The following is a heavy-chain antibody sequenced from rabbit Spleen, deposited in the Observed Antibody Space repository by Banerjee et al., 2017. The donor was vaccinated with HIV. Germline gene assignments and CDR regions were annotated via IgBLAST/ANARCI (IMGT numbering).Heavy chain of an antibody. CDR2: IYTGSSGNT. D-gene: IGHD6-1*01. CDR1: GIDFSSYYY. V-gene: IGHV1S40*01. J-gene: IGHJ6*01. Sequence: QSLEESGGDLVKPGASLTLTCKASGIDFSSYYYMCWVRQTPGKGLEWIACIYTGSSGNTYYASWAKGRFTISKTSSTTVTLQMTSLTAADTATYFCARGDGGAIYTNAVNGMDFWGQGTLVTVS. CDR3: ARGDGGAIYTNAVNGMDF.